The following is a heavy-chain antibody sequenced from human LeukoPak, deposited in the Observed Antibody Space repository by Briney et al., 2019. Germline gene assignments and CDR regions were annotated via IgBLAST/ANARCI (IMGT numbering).Heavy chain of an antibody. Sequence: PGRSLRLSCAASGFIFENYGMHWVRQAPGQGLQWVAVISYDGSTKYYADSVKGRFTISRDNSKNTLYLQMNSLRAEDTAVYYCAKPHDYYDSSGDDAFDIWGQGTMVTVSS. CDR2: ISYDGSTK. CDR1: GFIFENYG. CDR3: AKPHDYYDSSGDDAFDI. V-gene: IGHV3-30*18. J-gene: IGHJ3*02. D-gene: IGHD3-22*01.